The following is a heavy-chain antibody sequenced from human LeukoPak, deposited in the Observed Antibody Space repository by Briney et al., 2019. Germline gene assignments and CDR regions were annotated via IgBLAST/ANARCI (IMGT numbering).Heavy chain of an antibody. CDR2: ISYDGANK. V-gene: IGHV3-30*04. CDR1: GFTFSSYA. J-gene: IGHJ4*02. D-gene: IGHD6-6*01. CDR3: ARAQSSSSPLDY. Sequence: EGSLRLSCAASGFTFSSYAMHWVRQAPGKGLEWVTIISYDGANKYYADSVKGRFTISRDNSKNTLYLQMNSLRAEDTAVYYCARAQSSSSPLDYWGQGTLVTVSS.